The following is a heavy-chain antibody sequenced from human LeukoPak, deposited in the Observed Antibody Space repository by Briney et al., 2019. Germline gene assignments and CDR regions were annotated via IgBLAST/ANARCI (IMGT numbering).Heavy chain of an antibody. V-gene: IGHV1-58*02. Sequence: GASVKVSCKASGFTFTSSAMQWVRQARGQRLEWIGWIVVGSGNTNYAQKFQERVTITRDMSTSTAYMELSSLRSEDTAVYYCARDSGEGNKDYWGQGTLVTVSS. D-gene: IGHD1-14*01. CDR2: IVVGSGNT. J-gene: IGHJ4*02. CDR1: GFTFTSSA. CDR3: ARDSGEGNKDY.